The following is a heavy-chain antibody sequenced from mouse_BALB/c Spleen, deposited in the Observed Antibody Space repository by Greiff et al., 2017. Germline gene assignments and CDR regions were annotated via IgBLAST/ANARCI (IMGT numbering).Heavy chain of an antibody. D-gene: IGHD2-1*01. V-gene: IGHV5-17*02. J-gene: IGHJ2*01. Sequence: EVKLVESGGGLVQPGGSRKLSCAASGFTFSSFGMHWVRQAPEKGLEWVAYISSGSSTIYYADTVKGRFTISRDNPKNTLFLQMTSLRSEDTAMYYCARGGNYGYFDYWGQGTTLTVSS. CDR1: GFTFSSFG. CDR3: ARGGNYGYFDY. CDR2: ISSGSSTI.